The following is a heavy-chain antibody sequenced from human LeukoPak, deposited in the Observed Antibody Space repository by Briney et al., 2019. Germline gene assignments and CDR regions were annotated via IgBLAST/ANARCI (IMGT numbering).Heavy chain of an antibody. J-gene: IGHJ4*02. CDR3: ARGTAARPGGDY. V-gene: IGHV4-31*03. CDR2: IYYSERT. D-gene: IGHD6-6*01. Sequence: SQTLSLTCTVSGGSISSGGYYWSWIRQHPGTGLEWIGYIYYSERTYYNPSLKSRVTISVDTSKNQFSLKLSSVTAADTAVYYCARGTAARPGGDYWGQGTLVTVSS. CDR1: GGSISSGGYY.